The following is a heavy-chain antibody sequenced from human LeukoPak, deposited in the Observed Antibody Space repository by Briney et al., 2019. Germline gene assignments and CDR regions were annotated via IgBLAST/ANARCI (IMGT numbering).Heavy chain of an antibody. Sequence: ASVRVSCEASGFTFTASYIHWVRQAPGQRLEWVGWLNANTGGTSYSQSFQGRVTMTRDTSINTAYMELSRLTSDDTAVYYCARLGQVVLPNDAFDIWGQGTTVSVSS. CDR1: GFTFTASY. CDR2: LNANTGGT. D-gene: IGHD6-13*01. CDR3: ARLGQVVLPNDAFDI. V-gene: IGHV1-2*02. J-gene: IGHJ3*02.